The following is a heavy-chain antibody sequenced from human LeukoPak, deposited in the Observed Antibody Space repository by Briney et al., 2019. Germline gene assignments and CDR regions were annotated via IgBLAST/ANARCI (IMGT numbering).Heavy chain of an antibody. CDR1: GYTFTGYY. CDR3: GRGSKYCNGDNCYDLDN. J-gene: IGHJ4*02. D-gene: IGHD2-15*01. V-gene: IGHV1-8*03. CDR2: MNPNSGNT. Sequence: ASVKVSCKASGYTFTGYYMHWVRQAPGQGLEWMGWMNPNSGNTGYAQNFQGRVSISSDTSTSTAYMELSSLRSEDTAVYYCGRGSKYCNGDNCYDLDNWGQGTLVTVSS.